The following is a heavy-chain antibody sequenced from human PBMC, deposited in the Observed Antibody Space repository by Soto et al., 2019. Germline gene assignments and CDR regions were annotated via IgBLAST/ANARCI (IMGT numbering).Heavy chain of an antibody. CDR1: GVTVSSNY. Sequence: PGGSLRLSCAASGVTVSSNYMSWVRQAPGKGLEWVSVIYSGGSTYYADSMKSRFTISRDNSKNTLYLQMNSLRAEDTAVYFFARDFYYHGSGTMGGYFDYWGQGTLVTVSS. CDR2: IYSGGST. J-gene: IGHJ4*02. V-gene: IGHV3-66*01. CDR3: ARDFYYHGSGTMGGYFDY. D-gene: IGHD3-10*01.